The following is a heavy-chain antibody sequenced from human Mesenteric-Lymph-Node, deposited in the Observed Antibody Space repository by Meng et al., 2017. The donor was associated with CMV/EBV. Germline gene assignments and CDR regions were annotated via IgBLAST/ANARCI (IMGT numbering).Heavy chain of an antibody. CDR3: ARSPSVWHFDL. CDR1: GGSVSSGSYF. Sequence: SETLSLTCSVSGGSVSSGSYFWSWIRQPPGKGLEWFGHIFYSGSATYNPSLKSRVTMSVDTSKNQFSLKLSSVTAADTAEYYCARSPSVWHFDLWGRGTLVTVSS. V-gene: IGHV4-61*01. CDR2: IFYSGSA. J-gene: IGHJ2*01.